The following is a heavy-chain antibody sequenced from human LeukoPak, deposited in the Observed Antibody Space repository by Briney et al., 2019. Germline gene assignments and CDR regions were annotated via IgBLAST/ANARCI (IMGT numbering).Heavy chain of an antibody. Sequence: ASVKVSCKASGYTFTSYDINWVRHATGQGLEWMGWMNPNSGDTGYAQKFQGRVTMTRNTSISTAYMELSSLRSEDTAVYYCARGDGTAVAGTFHYYYGMDVWGQGTTVTVSS. V-gene: IGHV1-8*01. J-gene: IGHJ6*02. CDR1: GYTFTSYD. D-gene: IGHD6-19*01. CDR3: ARGDGTAVAGTFHYYYGMDV. CDR2: MNPNSGDT.